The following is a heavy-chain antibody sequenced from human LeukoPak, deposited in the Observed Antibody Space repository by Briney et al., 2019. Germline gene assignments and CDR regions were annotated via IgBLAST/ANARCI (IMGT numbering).Heavy chain of an antibody. CDR1: GFIFSDYY. D-gene: IGHD3-16*01. Sequence: VKPGGSLRLSCAASGFIFSDYYMSWIRQAPGKGLEWVSYISSSRSYTKYADSVKGRFTISRDNAKNSLYLQMNNLRAEDTAVYYCARDHFGDLEYWGQGTLVTVSS. J-gene: IGHJ4*02. V-gene: IGHV3-11*05. CDR3: ARDHFGDLEY. CDR2: ISSSRSYT.